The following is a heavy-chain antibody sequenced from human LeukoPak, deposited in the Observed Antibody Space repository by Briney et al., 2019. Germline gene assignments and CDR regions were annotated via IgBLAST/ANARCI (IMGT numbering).Heavy chain of an antibody. J-gene: IGHJ3*02. CDR1: GYTFTSYG. CDR2: ISAYNGNT. D-gene: IGHD6-19*01. V-gene: IGHV1-18*01. Sequence: ASVKVSCKTSGYTFTSYGISWVRQAPGQGLEWMGWISAYNGNTNYAQKVQGRVTMTTDTSTSTAYMELRSLRSDDTAVYYCARGLQENLAWLTAFSAFDIWGQGTMVTVAS. CDR3: ARGLQENLAWLTAFSAFDI.